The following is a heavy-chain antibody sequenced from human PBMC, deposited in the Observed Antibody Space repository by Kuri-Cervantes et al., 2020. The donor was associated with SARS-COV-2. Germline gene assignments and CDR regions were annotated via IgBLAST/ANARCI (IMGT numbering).Heavy chain of an antibody. D-gene: IGHD3-16*02. CDR1: GGSFSSYA. CDR2: IIPIVGVP. Sequence: SVKVSCKTSGGSFSSYAISWVRQAPGQGLEWMGRIIPIVGVPNYAQNFQGRVTITADTSTSTAYMELSSLRSEDTAVYYCARGIMITFGGVIAPYYFDYWGQGTLVTVSS. CDR3: ARGIMITFGGVIAPYYFDY. V-gene: IGHV1-69*04. J-gene: IGHJ4*02.